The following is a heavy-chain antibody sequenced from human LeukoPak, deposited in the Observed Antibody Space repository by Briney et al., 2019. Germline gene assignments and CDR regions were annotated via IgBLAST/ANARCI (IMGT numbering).Heavy chain of an antibody. D-gene: IGHD4-17*01. CDR3: ARARWTSTGTTYYLDY. CDR1: GYIFSDYA. V-gene: IGHV1-3*01. CDR2: INAGNGKT. J-gene: IGHJ4*02. Sequence: ASVKVSCKASGYIFSDYAIQWVRQAPGRGLEWMGWINAGNGKTKYSQKFQDRVTITRDTSASTAYLELSGLRFEDTAVYFCARARWTSTGTTYYLDYWGQGTLVTVSS.